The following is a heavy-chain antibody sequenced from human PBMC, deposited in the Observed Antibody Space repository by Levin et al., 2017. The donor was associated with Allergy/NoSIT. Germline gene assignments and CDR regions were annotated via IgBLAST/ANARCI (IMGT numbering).Heavy chain of an antibody. J-gene: IGHJ6*02. CDR1: GFTFSSYA. Sequence: GGSLRLSCAASGFTFSSYAMSWVRQAPGKGLEWVSAISGSGGSTYYADSVKGRFTISRDNSKNTLYLQMNSLRAEDTPLYYCPKDGKAGATLYYYYGMDVWGQGTTVTVSS. CDR2: ISGSGGST. D-gene: IGHD1-26*01. CDR3: PKDGKAGATLYYYYGMDV. V-gene: IGHV3-23*01.